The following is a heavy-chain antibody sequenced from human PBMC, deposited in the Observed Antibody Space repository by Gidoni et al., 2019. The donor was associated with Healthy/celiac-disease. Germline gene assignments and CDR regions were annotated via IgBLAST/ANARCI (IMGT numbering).Heavy chain of an antibody. D-gene: IGHD2-2*02. V-gene: IGHV4-34*01. J-gene: IGHJ4*02. CDR3: ARGGGYCSSTSCYTDFDY. Sequence: QVQQQQWGAGLLKPSETLSLTCAVYGGSFSGYYWSWIRQPPGKGLEWIGEINHSGSTNYNPSLKSRVTISVDTSKNQFSLKLSSVTAADTAVYYCARGGGYCSSTSCYTDFDYWGQGTLVTVSS. CDR2: INHSGST. CDR1: GGSFSGYY.